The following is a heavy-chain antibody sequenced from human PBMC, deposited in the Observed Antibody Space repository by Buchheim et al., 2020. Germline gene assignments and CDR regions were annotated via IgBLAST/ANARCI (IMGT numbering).Heavy chain of an antibody. Sequence: EVQLVESGGGLVQPGGSLRLSCAASGFTFTTYWMTWVRQAPGKGLEWVANIKPDGSEKSYADSVRGRFTISRDNAKNSLYLQMSDLRVEDKAVYYCANARGLDYWGQGTL. V-gene: IGHV3-7*01. D-gene: IGHD3-10*01. CDR3: ANARGLDY. CDR1: GFTFTTYW. J-gene: IGHJ4*02. CDR2: IKPDGSEK.